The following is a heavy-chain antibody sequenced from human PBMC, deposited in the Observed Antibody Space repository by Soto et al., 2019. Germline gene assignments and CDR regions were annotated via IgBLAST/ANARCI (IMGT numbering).Heavy chain of an antibody. CDR1: GGTFSSYR. Sequence: QVQLVQSGAEVKKPGSSVKVSCKASGGTFSSYRINWVKQAPGQGLEWLGGIVPIYRTADYAQRCQGRVTITADESARTSYMELRSLKSQDTAVYYCVRDSGAKLSSSWGQGTLVTVSS. CDR2: IVPIYRTA. CDR3: VRDSGAKLSSS. D-gene: IGHD6-13*01. V-gene: IGHV1-69*01. J-gene: IGHJ4*02.